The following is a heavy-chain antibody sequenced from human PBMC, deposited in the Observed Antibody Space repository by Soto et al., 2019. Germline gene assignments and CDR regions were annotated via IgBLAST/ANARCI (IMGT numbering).Heavy chain of an antibody. CDR2: IWYDGSNK. D-gene: IGHD6-6*01. V-gene: IGHV3-33*01. CDR3: ARSSSSYYYGMDV. Sequence: QVQLVESGGGVVQPGRSLRLSCAASGFTFSSYGMHWVRQAPGKGLEWVAVIWYDGSNKYYADSVKGRFTISRDNSKNTLYLQMNSLRAEDTAVYYCARSSSSYYYGMDVWGQGTTVTVSS. CDR1: GFTFSSYG. J-gene: IGHJ6*02.